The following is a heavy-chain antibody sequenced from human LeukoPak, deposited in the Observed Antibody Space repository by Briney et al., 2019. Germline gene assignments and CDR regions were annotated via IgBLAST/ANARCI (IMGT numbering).Heavy chain of an antibody. CDR3: ARGGIQVSGIDEIDY. Sequence: GGSLRLSCAASGFTLRSYDMHWVRQVTGKGLEWVSAIGISDDTYYQGSVKGRFTISRENAKNSLYLQMNSLTTGDTAVYYCARGGIQVSGIDEIDYWGQGTLVTVSS. J-gene: IGHJ4*02. D-gene: IGHD6-19*01. CDR1: GFTLRSYD. CDR2: IGISDDT. V-gene: IGHV3-13*01.